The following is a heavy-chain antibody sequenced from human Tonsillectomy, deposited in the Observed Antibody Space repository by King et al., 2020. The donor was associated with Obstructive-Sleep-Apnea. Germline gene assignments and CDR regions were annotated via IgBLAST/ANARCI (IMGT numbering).Heavy chain of an antibody. D-gene: IGHD3-10*01. CDR1: GGSISSYY. CDR2: IYYSGST. V-gene: IGHV4-59*08. CDR3: ARGFGESYYYYYGMDV. Sequence: VQLQESGPGLVKPSETLSLTCTVSGGSISSYYWSWIRQPPGKGLEWIGYIYYSGSTNYNPSLKSRVTISLDTSKNQFSLKLSSVTAADTAVYYCARGFGESYYYYYGMDVWGEGTTVTVSS. J-gene: IGHJ6*04.